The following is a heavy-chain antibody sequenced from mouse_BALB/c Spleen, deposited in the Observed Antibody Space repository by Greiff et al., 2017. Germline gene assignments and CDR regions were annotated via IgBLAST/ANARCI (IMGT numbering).Heavy chain of an antibody. V-gene: IGHV1-62-2*01. CDR2: FYPGSGSI. J-gene: IGHJ4*01. D-gene: IGHD2-3*01. CDR3: ARHEGYEGAMDY. Sequence: VMLVESGAGLVKPGASVKLSCKASGYTFTEYIIHWVKQRSGQGLEWIGWFYPGSGSIKYNEKFKDKATLTADKSSSTVYMELSRLTSEDSAVYFCARHEGYEGAMDYWGQGTSVTVSS. CDR1: GYTFTEYI.